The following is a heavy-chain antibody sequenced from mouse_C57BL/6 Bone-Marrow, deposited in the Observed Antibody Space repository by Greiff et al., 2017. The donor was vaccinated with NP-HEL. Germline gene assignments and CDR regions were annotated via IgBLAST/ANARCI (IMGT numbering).Heavy chain of an antibody. D-gene: IGHD2-5*01. Sequence: QVQLQQPGAELVRPGTSVKLSCKASGYTFTSYWMHWVKQRPGQGLEWIGVIDPSDSYTNYNQKFKGKATLTVDTSSSTAYMQLSSLTSEDSAVYYCARSYDSNYDFSFAYWGQGTLVTVSA. V-gene: IGHV1-59*01. CDR2: IDPSDSYT. CDR1: GYTFTSYW. CDR3: ARSYDSNYDFSFAY. J-gene: IGHJ3*01.